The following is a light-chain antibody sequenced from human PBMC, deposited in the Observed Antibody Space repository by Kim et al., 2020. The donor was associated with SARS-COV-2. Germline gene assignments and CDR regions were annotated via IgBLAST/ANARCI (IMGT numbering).Light chain of an antibody. CDR2: EVF. CDR1: SGDIGTYDR. CDR3: SSQTSTATWI. V-gene: IGLV2-18*02. J-gene: IGLJ2*01. Sequence: QSALTQPPSVSGSPGQSVTISCTGSSGDIGTYDRVSWYRQSPGTAPQLIIYEVFNRPSGVPDRFSGSKSGTTASLTISGLQPEDEADYHCSSQTSTATWIFGGGTKVTV.